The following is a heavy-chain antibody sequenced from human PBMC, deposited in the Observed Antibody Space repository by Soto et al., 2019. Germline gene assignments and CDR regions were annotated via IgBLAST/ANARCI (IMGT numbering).Heavy chain of an antibody. Sequence: HPGGSLRLSCAASGFTFSSYSMNWVRQAPGKGLEWVSSISSSSSTTYYADSVKGRFTISRDNAKNSLYVQMNSLRDEDTAVYYCARGGCGVGFGFDIWGQGTMVTVSS. CDR2: ISSSSSTT. CDR1: GFTFSSYS. D-gene: IGHD2-21*01. V-gene: IGHV3-48*02. CDR3: ARGGCGVGFGFDI. J-gene: IGHJ3*02.